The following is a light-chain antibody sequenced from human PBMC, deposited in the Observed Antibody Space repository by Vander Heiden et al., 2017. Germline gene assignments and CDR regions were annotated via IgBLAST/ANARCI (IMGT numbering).Light chain of an antibody. Sequence: QSVLTQPPSASGTPGQRVTISCSGSSSNIGSNTVNWYQQLPGTAPKLFIYRNNQRPSGVPDRFSGSKSGTSASLAISGLQSEDEADYYCAAWDDSLNGHVFGTGTKVTVI. V-gene: IGLV1-44*01. CDR2: RNN. CDR3: AAWDDSLNGHV. CDR1: SSNIGSNT. J-gene: IGLJ1*01.